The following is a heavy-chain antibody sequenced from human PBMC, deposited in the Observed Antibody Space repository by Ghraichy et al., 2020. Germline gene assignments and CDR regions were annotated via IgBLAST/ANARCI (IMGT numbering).Heavy chain of an antibody. CDR3: AKGEDGSTDD. Sequence: GGSLRLSCAASGFTFSRYGMHWVRQAPGKGLEWVALSSPDEKTKYYADSVKGRFTISRDDSKNTLFLQMNNLSPEDTGMYYCAKGEDGSTDDWGQGTLVIVYS. D-gene: IGHD1-26*01. CDR1: GFTFSRYG. CDR2: SSPDEKTK. J-gene: IGHJ4*02. V-gene: IGHV3-30*18.